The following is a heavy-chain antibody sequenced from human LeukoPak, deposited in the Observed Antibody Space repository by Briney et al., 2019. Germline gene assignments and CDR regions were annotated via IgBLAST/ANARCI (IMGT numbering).Heavy chain of an antibody. CDR3: AIDEPNYAPYDFDS. CDR1: RFTFSNAW. CDR2: IKSKVDGETT. V-gene: IGHV3-15*01. Sequence: GGSLRLSCAASRFTFSNAWMNWVRQAPGKGLEWVGRIKSKVDGETTDYAAPVKGRFTISRDDSNNMVYLQMNSLKIEDTAVYYCAIDEPNYAPYDFDSWGQGTLVTVSS. J-gene: IGHJ4*02. D-gene: IGHD4/OR15-4a*01.